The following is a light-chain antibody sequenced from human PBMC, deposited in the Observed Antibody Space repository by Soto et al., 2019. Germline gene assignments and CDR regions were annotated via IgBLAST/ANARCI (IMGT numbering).Light chain of an antibody. V-gene: IGKV4-1*01. J-gene: IGKJ1*01. Sequence: DIVMTQSPDSLTVSLGERATINCKSSQSVLYSSNNKNYLAWYQQKPGQPPKLLIYWASTRESGVPDRFSGSGSGKDFTLPISSLQAEDVAVYYCQQYYTTPRTFGQGTKVEI. CDR2: WAS. CDR1: QSVLYSSNNKNY. CDR3: QQYYTTPRT.